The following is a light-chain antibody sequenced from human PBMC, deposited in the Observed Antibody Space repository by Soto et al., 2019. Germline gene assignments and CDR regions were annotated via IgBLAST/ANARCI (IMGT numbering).Light chain of an antibody. CDR3: QQYDNWPWT. J-gene: IGKJ1*01. V-gene: IGKV3-15*01. CDR2: SAS. CDR1: QSISDT. Sequence: EIFMTQSPSSRSVSPVVRATRSCRASQSISDTLAWYQQRPGQAPRLLIYSASRRATGFPARFSGSGSGTDFTLTISSLQSEDFAVYYCQQYDNWPWTFGQGTKVDIK.